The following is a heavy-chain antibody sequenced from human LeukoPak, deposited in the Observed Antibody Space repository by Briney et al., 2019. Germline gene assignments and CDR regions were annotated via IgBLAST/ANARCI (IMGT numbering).Heavy chain of an antibody. CDR2: LYDSGST. CDR3: ARGGGGVAFDY. V-gene: IGHV4-59*01. Sequence: GSLRLSCAASGFTFSSFAMNRVRQAPGKGLEWIGYLYDSGSTKYNPSLKSRVTISVDMSKKQFSLKLSSVTAADTAVYYCARGGGGVAFDYWGQGTLVTVSS. J-gene: IGHJ4*02. D-gene: IGHD3-16*01. CDR1: GFTFSSFA.